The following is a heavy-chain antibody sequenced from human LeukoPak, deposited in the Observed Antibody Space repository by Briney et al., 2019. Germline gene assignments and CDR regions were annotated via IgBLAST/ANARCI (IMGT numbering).Heavy chain of an antibody. J-gene: IGHJ4*02. CDR3: ARGRVVVVAAPVD. V-gene: IGHV4-39*01. D-gene: IGHD2-15*01. CDR1: GCSISSSSYY. CDR2: IYYSGST. Sequence: SETLSLTCTVSGCSISSSSYYWGWIRQPPGKGLEWIGSIYYSGSTYYNPSLKSRVTISVDTSKNQFSLKLSSVTAADTAVYYCARGRVVVVAAPVDWGQGNLVTVSS.